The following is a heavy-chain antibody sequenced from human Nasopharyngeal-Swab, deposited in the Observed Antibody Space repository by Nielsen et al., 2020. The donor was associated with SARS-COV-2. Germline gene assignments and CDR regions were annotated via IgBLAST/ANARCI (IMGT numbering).Heavy chain of an antibody. CDR2: MYYSGST. Sequence: SGTLSLTCTVSGGSVSSGSYYWSWIRQPPGKGLEWIGYMYYSGSTNYNPSLKSRVTISVDTSKNQFSLKLSSVTAAGTAVYYCARDIGAAALAPWRGYYGMDVWGQGTTVTVSS. V-gene: IGHV4-61*01. J-gene: IGHJ6*02. D-gene: IGHD3-10*01. CDR1: GGSVSSGSYY. CDR3: ARDIGAAALAPWRGYYGMDV.